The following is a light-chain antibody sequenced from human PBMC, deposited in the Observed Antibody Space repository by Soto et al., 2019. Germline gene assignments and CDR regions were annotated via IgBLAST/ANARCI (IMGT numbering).Light chain of an antibody. CDR2: DAS. Sequence: EIVLTQSPATLSLSPGERATLSCRASQSVSSYFAWYQQKPGQAPRLLIYDASNRATGLPARFSGSGSVTDFTLTISSLGPEDFAVYYCQQRSNWPLYTFGQGTKLEIK. J-gene: IGKJ2*01. V-gene: IGKV3-11*01. CDR1: QSVSSY. CDR3: QQRSNWPLYT.